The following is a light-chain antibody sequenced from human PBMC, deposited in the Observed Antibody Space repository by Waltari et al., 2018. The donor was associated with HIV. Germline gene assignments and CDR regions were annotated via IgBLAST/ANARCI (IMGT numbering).Light chain of an antibody. V-gene: IGKV3-15*01. CDR3: QQYKNWLT. CDR2: DAS. CDR1: QSVSNK. Sequence: IVMTQSPATLSVSPGERATLSCRASQSVSNKLAWYQQKPGQAPRLLMYDASTRVTGIPARFSGSGSGTDFTLTISSLQSGYFAIYYCQQYKNWLTFGGGTKVEIK. J-gene: IGKJ4*01.